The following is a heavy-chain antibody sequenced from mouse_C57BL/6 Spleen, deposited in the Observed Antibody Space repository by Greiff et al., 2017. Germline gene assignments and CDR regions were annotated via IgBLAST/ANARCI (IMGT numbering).Heavy chain of an antibody. J-gene: IGHJ3*01. CDR1: GFTFSSYA. Sequence: EVQRVESGEGLVKPGGSLKLSCAASGFTFSSYAMSWVRQTPEKRLEWVAYISSGGDYIYYANTVKGRFTISRDNARNTLYLQMSSLKSEDTAMYYCTRVEDYYGSSPAWFAYWGQGTLVTVSA. D-gene: IGHD1-1*01. V-gene: IGHV5-9-1*02. CDR2: ISSGGDYI. CDR3: TRVEDYYGSSPAWFAY.